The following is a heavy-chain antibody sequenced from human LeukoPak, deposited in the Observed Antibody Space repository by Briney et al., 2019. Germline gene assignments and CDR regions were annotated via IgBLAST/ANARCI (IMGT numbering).Heavy chain of an antibody. J-gene: IGHJ4*02. CDR3: ATSKDTAGGPY. D-gene: IGHD5-18*01. CDR1: GFTFTSYW. V-gene: IGHV3-7*01. CDR2: VRQDGGAT. Sequence: GGSLRLSCAASGFTFTSYWMTWVRQAPGKGREWVANVRQDGGATYYGGSVKGRFAICRDNSKNSLFLQMNRLRADDTAIYYCATSKDTAGGPYWGQGTLVTVSS.